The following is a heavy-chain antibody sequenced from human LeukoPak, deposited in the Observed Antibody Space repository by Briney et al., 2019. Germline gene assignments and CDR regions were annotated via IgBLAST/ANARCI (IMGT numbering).Heavy chain of an antibody. V-gene: IGHV4-34*01. CDR2: INHSGST. J-gene: IGHJ4*02. CDR3: ARGPPYIVVVTAIGFFDS. D-gene: IGHD2-21*02. Sequence: GSLRLSCAASGFTFSSYSMNWVRQAPGKGLEWIGEINHSGSTNYNPSLKSRVTISVDTSKNQFSLKLSSVTAADTAVYYCARGPPYIVVVTAIGFFDSWGQGTLVTVSS. CDR1: GFTFSSYS.